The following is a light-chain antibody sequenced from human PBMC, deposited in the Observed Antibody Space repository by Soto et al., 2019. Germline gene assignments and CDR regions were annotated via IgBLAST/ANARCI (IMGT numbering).Light chain of an antibody. J-gene: IGLJ1*01. V-gene: IGLV2-11*01. CDR2: DVT. CDR3: CSYAGSYSYV. Sequence: QSALTQPRSVSGSPGQSVAISCTGTSSDVGGYNYVSWYQQHPGKAHKLMIYDVTTRPSGVPDRFSASKSGNTASLTISGLQADDEADYYCCSYAGSYSYVFGTGTKV. CDR1: SSDVGGYNY.